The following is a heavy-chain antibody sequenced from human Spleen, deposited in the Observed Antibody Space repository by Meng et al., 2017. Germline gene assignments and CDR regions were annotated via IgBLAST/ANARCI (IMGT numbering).Heavy chain of an antibody. D-gene: IGHD3-10*01. CDR3: ARGAPGRSYSDY. V-gene: IGHV1-18*01. CDR1: DYTFTGYG. J-gene: IGHJ4*02. CDR2: LGAHDGDT. Sequence: QVQAFKVGPKGRRPWASVEVPCKASDYTFTGYGVSWVRQAPGQGLEWMAWLGAHDGDTSHATKFQGRVTVSADRPTATAYMELRRLRSDDTAVDYCARGAPGRSYSDYWGQGTLVTVSS.